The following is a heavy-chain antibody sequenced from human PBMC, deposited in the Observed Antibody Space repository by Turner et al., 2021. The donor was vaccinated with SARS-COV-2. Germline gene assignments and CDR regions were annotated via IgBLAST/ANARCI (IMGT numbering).Heavy chain of an antibody. CDR3: ARDKEELRYFDWLPKPLDY. Sequence: QVQLVESGGGWVKLGGSLRLPCAAPGSTFSHDYMSWIRQAPGKGLEWVSYISSSCTIIYYADSVKGRFTISRDNAKNSLFLLLNSLRAEDTAVYYCARDKEELRYFDWLPKPLDYWGQGTLVTVSS. J-gene: IGHJ4*02. D-gene: IGHD3-9*01. V-gene: IGHV3-11*01. CDR1: GSTFSHDY. CDR2: ISSSCTII.